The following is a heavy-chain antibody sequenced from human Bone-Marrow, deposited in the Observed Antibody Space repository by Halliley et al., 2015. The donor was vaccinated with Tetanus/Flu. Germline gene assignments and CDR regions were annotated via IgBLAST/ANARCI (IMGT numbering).Heavy chain of an antibody. J-gene: IGHJ4*02. Sequence: QLVQSGAEVKKPGESLKISCKGSGYTFTGYWIVWVRQMPGRGLEWMGIIYPGGSNTRYSPSFQGHVTISADRSITTAYLQWSSLQAADTAVYYCARRIAVANTGHYFDYWGQGTLVTVSS. CDR3: ARRIAVANTGHYFDY. CDR1: GYTFTGYW. CDR2: IYPGGSNT. V-gene: IGHV5-51*03. D-gene: IGHD6-19*01.